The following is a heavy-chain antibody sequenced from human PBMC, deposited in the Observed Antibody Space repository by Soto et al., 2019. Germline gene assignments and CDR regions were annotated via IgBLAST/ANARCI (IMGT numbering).Heavy chain of an antibody. Sequence: SETLSLTRTVSGGSISTFNWGWIRQHPGKGLEWVGYFRYSGMTNYSPSLKSRVTISLDTSKKLFSLRLSSVTAADTAVYYCARVASSSRNLAPYYFDYWGKGILVTVSS. J-gene: IGHJ4*02. CDR1: GGSISTFN. D-gene: IGHD2-2*01. CDR3: ARVASSSRNLAPYYFDY. CDR2: FRYSGMT. V-gene: IGHV4-59*01.